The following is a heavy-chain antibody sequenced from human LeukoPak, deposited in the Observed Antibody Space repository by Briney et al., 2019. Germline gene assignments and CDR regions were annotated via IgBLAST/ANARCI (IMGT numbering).Heavy chain of an antibody. CDR3: AKCETTAAGIPYYYYGMDV. Sequence: GGSLRLPCAASGFTFSFYGMHWVRQAPGKGLEWVAVISYDGSNEYCADSVKGRFTISRDNSKNTLYLLMNSLRAEDTAVYYCAKCETTAAGIPYYYYGMDVWGQGTTVTVSS. D-gene: IGHD6-13*01. J-gene: IGHJ6*02. CDR1: GFTFSFYG. CDR2: ISYDGSNE. V-gene: IGHV3-30*18.